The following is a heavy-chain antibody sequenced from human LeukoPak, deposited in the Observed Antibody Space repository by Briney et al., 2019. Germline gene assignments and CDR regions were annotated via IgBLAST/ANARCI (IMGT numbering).Heavy chain of an antibody. CDR3: AKHSSGYYPVDY. J-gene: IGHJ4*02. D-gene: IGHD3-22*01. CDR1: GFTFSSYA. Sequence: SCKASGFTFSSYAMSWVRQAPGKGLEWVSAISGSGGSTYYADSVKGRFTISRDNSKNTLYLQMNSLRAEDTAVYYCAKHSSGYYPVDYWGQGTLVTVSS. CDR2: ISGSGGST. V-gene: IGHV3-23*01.